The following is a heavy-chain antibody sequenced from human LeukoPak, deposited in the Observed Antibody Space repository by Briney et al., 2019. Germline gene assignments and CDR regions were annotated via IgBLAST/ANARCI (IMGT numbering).Heavy chain of an antibody. CDR1: EFNFSSYP. J-gene: IGHJ3*02. Sequence: PGGSLRLSCAASEFNFSSYPMHWVRQAPGKGLEWVAVISSNGGTDHYADSVKGRFSISRDNSKNMLYLQMSSLRTEDMAVYYCARAPRWPPDGFDIWGQGTMVTVSS. V-gene: IGHV3-30-3*01. CDR2: ISSNGGTD. D-gene: IGHD4-23*01. CDR3: ARAPRWPPDGFDI.